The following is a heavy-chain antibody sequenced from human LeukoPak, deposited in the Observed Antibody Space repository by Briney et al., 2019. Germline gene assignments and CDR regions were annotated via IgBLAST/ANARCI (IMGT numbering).Heavy chain of an antibody. D-gene: IGHD3-22*01. J-gene: IGHJ6*03. CDR3: ARAPRSPVGSSGYYLNYYYYYMDV. V-gene: IGHV1-18*01. CDR1: GYTFTSYG. Sequence: GASVKVSCKASGYTFTSYGISWVRQAPGQGLEWMGWISAYNGNTNYAQKLQGRVTMTTDTSTSTAYMELRSLRSDDTAVYYCARAPRSPVGSSGYYLNYYYYYMDVWGKGTTVTVSS. CDR2: ISAYNGNT.